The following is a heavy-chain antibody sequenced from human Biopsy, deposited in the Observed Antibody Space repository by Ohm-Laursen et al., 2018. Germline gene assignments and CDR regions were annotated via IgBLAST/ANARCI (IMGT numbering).Heavy chain of an antibody. V-gene: IGHV1-46*01. CDR3: ALASFDY. CDR1: GYTFTTYY. CDR2: INPGGNST. J-gene: IGHJ4*02. Sequence: ASVKVSCKASGYTFTTYYIHWVRQAPGQGLEWMGIINPGGNSTAYTQNFQGRVTMTWDTSTTTVYMELSSLRSEDTAVYYCALASFDYWGQGTLVTVSS.